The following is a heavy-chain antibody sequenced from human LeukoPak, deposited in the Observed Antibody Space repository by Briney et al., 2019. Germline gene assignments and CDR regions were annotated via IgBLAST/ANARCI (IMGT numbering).Heavy chain of an antibody. V-gene: IGHV4-30-4*01. J-gene: IGHJ4*02. CDR2: IYYSGST. D-gene: IGHD3-10*01. CDR3: ASYYHGFDY. CDR1: GGSISSGNYY. Sequence: SETLSLTCTVSGGSISSGNYYHSWIRQPPGKGLEWIGYIYYSGSTYYNPSLKSRVSISVDTSKNQFSLKLSSVTAADTAVYYCASYYHGFDYWGQGTLVTVSS.